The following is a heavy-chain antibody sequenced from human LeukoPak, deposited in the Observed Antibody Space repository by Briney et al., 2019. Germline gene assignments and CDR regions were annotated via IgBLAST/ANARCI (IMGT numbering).Heavy chain of an antibody. CDR3: ARDEVTMVRGVMVVDYYYYYMDV. CDR2: INSDGSST. J-gene: IGHJ6*03. D-gene: IGHD3-10*01. V-gene: IGHV3-74*01. Sequence: PGGSLRLSCAASGFTFSSYWMHWVRQAPGKGLVWVSRINSDGSSTSYADSVKGRFTISRDNAKNTLYLQMNSLRAEDTAVYYCARDEVTMVRGVMVVDYYYYYMDVWGKGTTVTISS. CDR1: GFTFSSYW.